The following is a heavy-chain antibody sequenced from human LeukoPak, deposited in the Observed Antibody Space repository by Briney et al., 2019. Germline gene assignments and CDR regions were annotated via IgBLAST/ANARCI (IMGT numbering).Heavy chain of an antibody. Sequence: SETLSLTCAVSGGSISRNSYYWGWIRQPPGKGLEWIGSTYYSGSTYYNPSLKSRVAISVDTSKNQFSLKLSSVTAADTAVYYCARQDTTVSLPFDYWGQGTLVTVSS. D-gene: IGHD5/OR15-5a*01. V-gene: IGHV4-39*01. CDR1: GGSISRNSYY. CDR2: TYYSGST. J-gene: IGHJ4*02. CDR3: ARQDTTVSLPFDY.